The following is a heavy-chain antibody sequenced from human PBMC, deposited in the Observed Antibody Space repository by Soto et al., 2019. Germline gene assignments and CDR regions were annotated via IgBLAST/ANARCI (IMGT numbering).Heavy chain of an antibody. J-gene: IGHJ4*02. CDR3: AKPVWEYGDYSWDY. CDR1: GFTFSSYA. V-gene: IGHV3-23*01. CDR2: ISGSGGST. D-gene: IGHD4-17*01. Sequence: EVQLLESGGGLVQPGGSLRLSCAASGFTFSSYAMSWVRQAPGKGLEWVSAISGSGGSTYYADSVKGRFTISRDNSKNTQYLQMNSLRAEDTAVYYCAKPVWEYGDYSWDYWGQGTLVTVSS.